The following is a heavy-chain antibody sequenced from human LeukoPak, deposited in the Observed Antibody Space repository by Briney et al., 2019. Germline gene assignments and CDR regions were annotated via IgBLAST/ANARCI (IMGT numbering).Heavy chain of an antibody. V-gene: IGHV3-30-3*01. CDR1: GFTFSSYA. J-gene: IGHJ4*02. Sequence: PGGSLRLSCAASGFTFSSYAMHWVRQAPGKGLEWVAVISYDGSNKYYADSVKGRFTISRDNSKNTLYLQMNSLRAEDTAVYYCARLYFWGQGTLVTVSS. CDR3: ARLYF. D-gene: IGHD2-21*01. CDR2: ISYDGSNK.